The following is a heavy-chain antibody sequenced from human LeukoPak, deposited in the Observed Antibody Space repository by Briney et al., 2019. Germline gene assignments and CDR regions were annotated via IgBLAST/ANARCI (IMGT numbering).Heavy chain of an antibody. V-gene: IGHV3-30*02. J-gene: IGHJ4*02. CDR3: AKGQGYYFDY. CDR1: GFSFSSCG. Sequence: GGSLRLSCAASGFSFSSCGMHWVRQAPGKGLEWMAFIQFDGSSAYYADSVKGRFTFSRDNSKNTLYLQMDSLRPEDTAVYYCAKGQGYYFDYWGQGTLVTVSS. CDR2: IQFDGSSA.